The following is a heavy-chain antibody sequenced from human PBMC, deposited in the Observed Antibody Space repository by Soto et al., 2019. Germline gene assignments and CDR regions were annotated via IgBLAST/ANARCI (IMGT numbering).Heavy chain of an antibody. V-gene: IGHV3-7*01. Sequence: GGSLRLSCAASGFTFGRYWMSWVGQAPGKGLEWVANIKQDGSEKYYVDSVKGRFTISRDNAKNSLYLQMNSLRAEDTAVYYCARVMVPAATYYDFWSGYYNPSYFDYWGQGT. CDR2: IKQDGSEK. J-gene: IGHJ4*02. D-gene: IGHD3-3*01. CDR1: GFTFGRYW. CDR3: ARVMVPAATYYDFWSGYYNPSYFDY.